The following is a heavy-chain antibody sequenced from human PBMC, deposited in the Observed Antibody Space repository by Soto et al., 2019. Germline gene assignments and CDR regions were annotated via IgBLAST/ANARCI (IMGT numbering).Heavy chain of an antibody. CDR2: IYYTGGT. Sequence: SETLSLTCNVSGVTIRGYYWNCIRQPPGRTLEWIGSIYYTGGTNYNPSLKSRVTISVDTSTDHFSVKVNSLTAADTAVYYCESGTLSTIAATDSWGQGTLVNVS. D-gene: IGHD6-13*01. J-gene: IGHJ4*02. CDR3: ESGTLSTIAATDS. V-gene: IGHV4-59*01. CDR1: GVTIRGYY.